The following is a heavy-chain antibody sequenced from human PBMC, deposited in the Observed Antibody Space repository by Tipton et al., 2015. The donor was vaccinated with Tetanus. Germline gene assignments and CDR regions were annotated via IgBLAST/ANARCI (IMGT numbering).Heavy chain of an antibody. CDR2: VSYSGRS. J-gene: IGHJ4*02. Sequence: TLSLTCSVSGGSVRSGDYAWNWIRQPPGKGLEWLAYVSYSGRSNSNYSLKSRLSISRDTSKNQFSLRLASVTAADTAIYYCAREVPAAGHFDSWGQGTLATVSS. CDR1: GGSVRSGDYA. CDR3: AREVPAAGHFDS. D-gene: IGHD2-2*01. V-gene: IGHV4-61*08.